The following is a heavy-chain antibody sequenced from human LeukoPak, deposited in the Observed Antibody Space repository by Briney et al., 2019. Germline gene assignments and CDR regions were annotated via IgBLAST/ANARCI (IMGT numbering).Heavy chain of an antibody. CDR1: GYTFTSYG. CDR2: ISAYNGNT. Sequence: ASVKVSCKASGYTFTSYGISWVRQAPGQGLEWMGWISAYNGNTNYAQKLQGRVTMTTDTSTSTAYMELRSLRSDDTAVYYCARDNSAGGYDAPGYFDYWGRGTLVTVSS. CDR3: ARDNSAGGYDAPGYFDY. V-gene: IGHV1-18*04. D-gene: IGHD5-12*01. J-gene: IGHJ4*02.